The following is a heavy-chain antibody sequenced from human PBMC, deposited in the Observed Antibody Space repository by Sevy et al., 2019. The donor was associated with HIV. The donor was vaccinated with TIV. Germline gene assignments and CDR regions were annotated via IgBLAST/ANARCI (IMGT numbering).Heavy chain of an antibody. V-gene: IGHV4-61*01. D-gene: IGHD4-17*01. CDR2: IYSKGTT. CDR3: ATSDYGANSYFDN. J-gene: IGHJ4*02. Sequence: SETLSLTCTVSGGSVSSGSYYLSWIRQPPGRGLEWLGYIYSKGTTNYNRSLKSRGTISVDTSQNLFSLRLNSVTAADTAVYYCATSDYGANSYFDNWGQGTLVTVSS. CDR1: GGSVSSGSYY.